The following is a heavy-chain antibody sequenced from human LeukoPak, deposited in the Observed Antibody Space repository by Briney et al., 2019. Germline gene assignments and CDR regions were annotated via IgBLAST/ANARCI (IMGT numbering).Heavy chain of an antibody. CDR1: GGSISSYY. CDR3: ARGPNYYDSSGYYFDY. CDR2: IYYSGST. J-gene: IGHJ4*02. D-gene: IGHD3-22*01. Sequence: SETLSLTCTVSGGSISSYYWSWIRQPPGKGLEWIGYIYYSGSTNYNPSLKSRVTISVDTSKNQFSLKLSSVTAADTAVYYCARGPNYYDSSGYYFDYWGQGTLVTVSS. V-gene: IGHV4-59*01.